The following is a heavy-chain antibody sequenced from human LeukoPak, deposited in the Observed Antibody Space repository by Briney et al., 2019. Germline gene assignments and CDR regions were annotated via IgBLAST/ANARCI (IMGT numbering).Heavy chain of an antibody. V-gene: IGHV1-69*04. CDR1: GGTFSSYT. Sequence: SVKVSCKASGGTFSSYTISWVRQAPGQGLEWMGRIIPILGIANYAQKFQGRVTITADKSTSTAYMELSSLRTEDTAVYYCARDNGYCTNGVCYTFPIWGQGTLVTVSS. D-gene: IGHD2-8*01. CDR3: ARDNGYCTNGVCYTFPI. CDR2: IIPILGIA. J-gene: IGHJ4*02.